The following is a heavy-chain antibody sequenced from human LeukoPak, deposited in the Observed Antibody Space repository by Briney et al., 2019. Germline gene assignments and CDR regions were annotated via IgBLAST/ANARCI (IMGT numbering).Heavy chain of an antibody. CDR1: GYSISSGYY. Sequence: SETLSLTCTVSGYSISSGYYWGWIRQPPGKGLEWIGSIYHSGSTYYNPSLKSRVTISVDTSKNQLSLKLSSVTAADTAVYYCAREDQRVGAYDYWGQGTLVTVSS. CDR3: AREDQRVGAYDY. CDR2: IYHSGST. J-gene: IGHJ4*02. D-gene: IGHD1-26*01. V-gene: IGHV4-38-2*02.